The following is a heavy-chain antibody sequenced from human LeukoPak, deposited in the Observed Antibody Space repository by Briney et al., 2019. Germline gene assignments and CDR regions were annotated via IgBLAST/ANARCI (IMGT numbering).Heavy chain of an antibody. CDR3: ARDRLGDYDHSGYYDK. Sequence: GGSLRLSCAASGFTFSDYYMSWIRQAPGKGLEWVSYICDSGRTIYYADSVKGRFTISRDNAKNSVYLQMNNLGAEDTAVYYCARDRLGDYDHSGYYDKWGQGTLVTVPS. J-gene: IGHJ4*02. CDR2: ICDSGRTI. V-gene: IGHV3-11*01. CDR1: GFTFSDYY. D-gene: IGHD3-22*01.